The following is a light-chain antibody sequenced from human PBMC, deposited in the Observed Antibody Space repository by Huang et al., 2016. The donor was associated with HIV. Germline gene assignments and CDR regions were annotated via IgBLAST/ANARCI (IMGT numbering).Light chain of an antibody. J-gene: IGKJ4*01. CDR2: DAS. Sequence: EIVMTQSPATLSVSPGERATLSCRASQSVSNYLAWYQQKHGQAPRLLIYDASTGATGIPARFSGSGSGTEFTLTISSLQSEDSAVYYCQQYNDWPLTFGGGTKVEIK. V-gene: IGKV3-15*01. CDR1: QSVSNY. CDR3: QQYNDWPLT.